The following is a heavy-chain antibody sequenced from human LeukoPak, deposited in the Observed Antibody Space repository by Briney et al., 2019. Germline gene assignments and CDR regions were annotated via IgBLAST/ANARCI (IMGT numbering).Heavy chain of an antibody. J-gene: IGHJ4*02. CDR1: GFTISSSY. CDR3: ARGARGAYFDY. V-gene: IGHV3-66*01. D-gene: IGHD4/OR15-4a*01. Sequence: GGSLTLSCAASGFTISSSYMSWVRQVPGKGLEWVSCIYGADTIYYADFVKDRFTISRDSNRKILYLQMNSLRADDTAVYYCARGARGAYFDYWGQGTLVTVCS. CDR2: IYGADTI.